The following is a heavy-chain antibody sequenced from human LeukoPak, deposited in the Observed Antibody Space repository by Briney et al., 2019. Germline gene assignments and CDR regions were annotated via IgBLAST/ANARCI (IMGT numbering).Heavy chain of an antibody. J-gene: IGHJ3*02. CDR1: GFTFSSYS. V-gene: IGHV3-21*01. Sequence: GSLRLSCAASGFTFSSYSMNWVRQAPGKGLGWVSSISSSTSYIYYADSVKGRFTISRDNAKNSLYLQMNSLRAEDTAVYYCARDITYDYVWGSYRIDGAFDIWGQGTMVTVSS. CDR3: ARDITYDYVWGSYRIDGAFDI. CDR2: ISSSTSYI. D-gene: IGHD3-16*02.